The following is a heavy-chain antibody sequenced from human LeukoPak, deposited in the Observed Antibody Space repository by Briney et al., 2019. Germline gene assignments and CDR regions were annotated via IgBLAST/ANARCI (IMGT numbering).Heavy chain of an antibody. CDR1: GGSISSSSYY. CDR2: IYYSGST. CDR3: ARDRGIHGGYCSGGSCYRGFSWFDP. V-gene: IGHV4-39*07. Sequence: SETLSLTCTVSGGSISSSSYYWGWIRQPPGKGLEWIGSIYYSGSTYYNPSLKSRVTISVDTSKNQFSLKLSSVTAADTAVYYCARDRGIHGGYCSGGSCYRGFSWFDPWGQGTLVTVSS. J-gene: IGHJ5*02. D-gene: IGHD2-15*01.